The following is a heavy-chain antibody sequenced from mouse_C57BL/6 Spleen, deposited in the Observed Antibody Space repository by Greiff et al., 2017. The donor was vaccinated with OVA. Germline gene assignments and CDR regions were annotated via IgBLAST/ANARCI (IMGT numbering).Heavy chain of an antibody. J-gene: IGHJ2*01. V-gene: IGHV1-69*01. CDR1: GYTFTSYW. Sequence: QVQLQQPGAELVMPGASVKLSCKASGYTFTSYWMHWVKQRPGQGLEWIGEIDPSDSYTNYNQKFKGKSTLTVDKSSSTAYMQLSSRTSEDSAVYYCARRGTTVVARDYWGQGTTLTVSS. CDR3: ARRGTTVVARDY. CDR2: IDPSDSYT. D-gene: IGHD1-1*01.